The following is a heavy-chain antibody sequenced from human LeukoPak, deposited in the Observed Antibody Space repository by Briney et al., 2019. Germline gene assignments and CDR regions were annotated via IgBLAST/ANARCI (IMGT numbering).Heavy chain of an antibody. Sequence: PSETLSLTCAVSGYSISSGYYWGWIRQPPGKGLEWIGSIYHSGSTYYHPSLKSRVTISVDTSKNQFSLKLSSVTAADTAVYYCAREIGYSYGSNWFDPWGRGTLVTVSS. CDR1: GYSISSGYY. V-gene: IGHV4-38-2*02. J-gene: IGHJ5*02. CDR3: AREIGYSYGSNWFDP. CDR2: IYHSGST. D-gene: IGHD5-18*01.